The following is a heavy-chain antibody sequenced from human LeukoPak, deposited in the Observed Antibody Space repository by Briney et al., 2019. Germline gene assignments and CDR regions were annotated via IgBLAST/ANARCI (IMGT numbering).Heavy chain of an antibody. CDR3: ARDLGSSPDLDP. Sequence: SETLSLTCTVSGGSISSSSYYWGWIRQPPGKGLEWIGSIYTSGSTNYNPSLKSRVTMSVDTSKNQFSLKLSSVTAADTAVDYCARDLGSSPDLDPGGQGPLVTVSS. D-gene: IGHD1-14*01. CDR2: IYTSGST. V-gene: IGHV4-39*07. CDR1: GGSISSSSYY. J-gene: IGHJ5*02.